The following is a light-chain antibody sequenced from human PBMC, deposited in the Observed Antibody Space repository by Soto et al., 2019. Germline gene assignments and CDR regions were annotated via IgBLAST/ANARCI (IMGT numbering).Light chain of an antibody. Sequence: DIVMTQSPDSLPVSLGERATINCKSSQSVLYSSNNKNFLAWYQQKPGHPPELLIHWASTRESGVPDRFSGSGSGTDFTLTISSLQAEDVAVYYCQQYYTTPITLGQGTRLEIK. J-gene: IGKJ5*01. CDR2: WAS. CDR3: QQYYTTPIT. V-gene: IGKV4-1*01. CDR1: QSVLYSSNNKNF.